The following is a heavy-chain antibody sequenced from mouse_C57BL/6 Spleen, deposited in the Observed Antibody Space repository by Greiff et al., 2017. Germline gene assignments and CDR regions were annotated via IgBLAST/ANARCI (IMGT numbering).Heavy chain of an antibody. CDR1: GYTFTSYT. CDR2: INPSSGYT. CDR3: ARGELFYAMDY. V-gene: IGHV1-4*01. D-gene: IGHD4-1*01. J-gene: IGHJ4*01. Sequence: VKLMESGAELARPGASVKMSCKASGYTFTSYTMHWVKQRPGQGLEWIGYINPSSGYTKYNQKFKDKATLTADKSSSTAYMQLSSLTSEDSAVYYCARGELFYAMDYWGQGTSVTVSS.